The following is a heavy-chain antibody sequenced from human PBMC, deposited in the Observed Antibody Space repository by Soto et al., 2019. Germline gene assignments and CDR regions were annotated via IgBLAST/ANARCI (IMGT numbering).Heavy chain of an antibody. CDR2: IHPSGGGT. Sequence: QFQLVQSGAEVKEPGASVKVSCKASGYTFNNHYIHWVRQAPGQGLEWMGRIHPSGGGTTYAQKFEGRVILTRATSTTTVYMELSSLTSEDTAIYYGANRISSDMDVWGQGTTVTVS. J-gene: IGHJ6*02. V-gene: IGHV1-46*02. CDR3: ANRISSDMDV. CDR1: GYTFNNHY. D-gene: IGHD2-15*01.